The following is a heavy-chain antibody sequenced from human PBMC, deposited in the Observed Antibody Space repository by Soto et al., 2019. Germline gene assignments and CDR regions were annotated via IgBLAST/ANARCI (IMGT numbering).Heavy chain of an antibody. Sequence: GGSLRLSCAASGFTFSSYAMSWVRQAPGKGLEWVSAISGSGGSTYYADSVKGRFTISRDNSKDTLYLQMNSLRAEDTAVYYCAKGDLDYYDSSGPPYYYYGMDVWGQGTTVTVSS. CDR1: GFTFSSYA. CDR2: ISGSGGST. CDR3: AKGDLDYYDSSGPPYYYYGMDV. V-gene: IGHV3-23*01. D-gene: IGHD3-22*01. J-gene: IGHJ6*02.